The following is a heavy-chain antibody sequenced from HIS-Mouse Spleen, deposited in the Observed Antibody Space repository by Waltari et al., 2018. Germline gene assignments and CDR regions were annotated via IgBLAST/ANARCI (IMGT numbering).Heavy chain of an antibody. Sequence: QVQLVESGGGVVQPGRSLRLSCAASGFTFSSYGMHWVRQAPGKGLEWVAVIWYDGSNKYYADSVKGRFTISRDNSKNTLYLQMNSLRAEDTAVYYCARAQCGRNAFDIWGQGTMVTVSS. CDR3: ARAQCGRNAFDI. CDR2: IWYDGSNK. CDR1: GFTFSSYG. D-gene: IGHD1-26*01. J-gene: IGHJ3*02. V-gene: IGHV3-33*01.